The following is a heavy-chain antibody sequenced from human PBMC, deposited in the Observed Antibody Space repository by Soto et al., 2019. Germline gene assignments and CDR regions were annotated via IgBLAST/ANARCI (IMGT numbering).Heavy chain of an antibody. CDR1: GYTFTSYG. CDR3: ARDVAPAGTTWFDT. J-gene: IGHJ5*02. CDR2: ISVYNGNT. V-gene: IGHV1-18*01. D-gene: IGHD6-13*01. Sequence: GASVKVSCKASGYTFTSYGISWVRQAPGQGLEWMGWISVYNGNTNYAQNLQGRVTMTTDTSTTTAYMEVRSLRSDDTAVYYCARDVAPAGTTWFDTWGQGTPVTVSS.